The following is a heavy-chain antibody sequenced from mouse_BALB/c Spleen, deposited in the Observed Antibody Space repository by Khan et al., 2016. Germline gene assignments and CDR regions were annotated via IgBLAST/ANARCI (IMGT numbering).Heavy chain of an antibody. D-gene: IGHD2-12*01. CDR3: ARPPRYDGDAWFAY. CDR1: GFDFSRYW. CDR2: INPDSSTI. Sequence: EVKLLESGGGLVQPGGSLKLSCAASGFDFSRYWMSWVRQAPGKGLEWIGEINPDSSTINYTPSLKDKFIISRDNAKNTLYLQMSNVRSEDTALYSCARPPRYDGDAWFAYWGQGTLVTVSA. V-gene: IGHV4-1*02. J-gene: IGHJ3*01.